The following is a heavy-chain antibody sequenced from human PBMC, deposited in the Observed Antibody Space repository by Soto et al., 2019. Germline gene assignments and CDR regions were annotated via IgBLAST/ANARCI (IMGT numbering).Heavy chain of an antibody. J-gene: IGHJ4*02. CDR2: IIPIFGTA. V-gene: IGHV1-69*13. D-gene: IGHD3-10*01. CDR3: ARLKRITMVRGVMGYFDY. CDR1: GGTFSSYA. Sequence: SVKVSCKASGGTFSSYAISWVRQAPGQGLEWMGGIIPIFGTANYAQKFQGRVTITADESTSTAYMELSSLRSEDTAVYYCARLKRITMVRGVMGYFDYWGQGTLVTVSS.